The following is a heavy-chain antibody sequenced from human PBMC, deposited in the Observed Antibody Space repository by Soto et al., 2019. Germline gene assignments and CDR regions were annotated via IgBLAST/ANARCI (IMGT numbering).Heavy chain of an antibody. V-gene: IGHV4-59*01. CDR1: GGSISSYY. CDR3: ARDGGVVGVAALPMAYGMDV. CDR2: IYYSGST. D-gene: IGHD6-13*01. Sequence: QVQLQESGPGLVKPSETLSLTCTVSGGSISSYYWSWIRQPPGKGLEWIGYIYYSGSTNYNPSLKSRVTISVDTSKNQFSLKLSSVTAADTAVYYCARDGGVVGVAALPMAYGMDVWGQGTTVTVSS. J-gene: IGHJ6*02.